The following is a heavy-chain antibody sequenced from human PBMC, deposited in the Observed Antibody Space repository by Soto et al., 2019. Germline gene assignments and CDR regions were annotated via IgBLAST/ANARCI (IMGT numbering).Heavy chain of an antibody. J-gene: IGHJ2*01. D-gene: IGHD1-26*01. V-gene: IGHV4-59*08. CDR1: GGSISSYY. CDR2: IYYSGST. CDR3: ARHVLKSGGYFDL. Sequence: QVQLQESGPGLVKPSETLSLTCTVSGGSISSYYWSWIRQPPGKGLEWIGYIYYSGSTNYNPSLKSRVTISVDTSKNQFSLKLSSVTAADTAVYYCARHVLKSGGYFDLWAVAPWSLSPQ.